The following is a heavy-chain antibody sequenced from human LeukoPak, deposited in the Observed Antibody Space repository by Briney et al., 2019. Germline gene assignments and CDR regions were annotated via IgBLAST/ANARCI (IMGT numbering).Heavy chain of an antibody. Sequence: AAESLMIFCRASGYSFSSYWIGCLRHKPPGRRVWWVFMSPADSNTKYSPSFQGQVTISADKSISTAYLQWSSLKASDTAMYYCARRGGSWSVDYWGQGTLVTVSS. CDR2: MSPADSNT. V-gene: IGHV5-51*01. CDR3: ARRGGSWSVDY. J-gene: IGHJ4*02. D-gene: IGHD6-13*01. CDR1: GYSFSSYW.